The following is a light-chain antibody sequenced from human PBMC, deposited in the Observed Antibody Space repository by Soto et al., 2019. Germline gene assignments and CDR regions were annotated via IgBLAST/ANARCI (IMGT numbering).Light chain of an antibody. V-gene: IGLV2-11*01. CDR1: SSDVGGYNY. Sequence: QSVLTQPRSVSGSPGQSVTISCTGTSSDVGGYNYVSWYQQHPGKAPKLMIYDVSKRPSGVPDRFSGSKSGNTASLTISGLQAEDDSDYYCSSYAGSNNVVFGGGTKVTVL. CDR2: DVS. J-gene: IGLJ2*01. CDR3: SSYAGSNNVV.